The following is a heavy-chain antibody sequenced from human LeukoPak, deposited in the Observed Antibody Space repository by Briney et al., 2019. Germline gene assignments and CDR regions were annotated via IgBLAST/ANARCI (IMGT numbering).Heavy chain of an antibody. CDR3: ASGGGDDFWSGYPLAYYFDY. Sequence: ASVKVSCKASGYTFTSYGISWVRQAPGQGLEWMGWISAYNGNTNYAQKLQGRVTMTTGTSTSTAYMELRSLRSDDTAAYYCASGGGDDFWSGYPLAYYFDYWGQGTLVTVSS. CDR1: GYTFTSYG. V-gene: IGHV1-18*01. CDR2: ISAYNGNT. J-gene: IGHJ4*02. D-gene: IGHD3-3*01.